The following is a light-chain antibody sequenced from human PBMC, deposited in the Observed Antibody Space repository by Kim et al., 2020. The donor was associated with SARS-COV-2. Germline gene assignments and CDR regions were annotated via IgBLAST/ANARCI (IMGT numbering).Light chain of an antibody. CDR1: QHIALY. Sequence: SASPGDKVTITGRLTQHIALYLAWFQQRPGKAPQLLIYAAYTLHTGAPSRFSGSGSGTDFTLTINPLQSEDSATYFCQQYFDFPYTFGQGTKLEI. J-gene: IGKJ2*01. V-gene: IGKV1D-8*02. CDR2: AAY. CDR3: QQYFDFPYT.